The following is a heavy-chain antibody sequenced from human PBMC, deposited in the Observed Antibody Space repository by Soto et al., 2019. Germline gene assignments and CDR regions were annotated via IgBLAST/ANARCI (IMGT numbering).Heavy chain of an antibody. CDR3: ARETLRDAIDI. CDR1: GFDFISYE. J-gene: IGHJ3*02. V-gene: IGHV3-48*03. CDR2: IRANGESI. Sequence: GGSLRLSCVASGFDFISYEMNWVRQAPGKGLEWVSNIRANGESIYYADSVKGRVSVSRDNAKNSLFLEMNSLRVDDTAVYYCARETLRDAIDIWGQGTMVTVSS.